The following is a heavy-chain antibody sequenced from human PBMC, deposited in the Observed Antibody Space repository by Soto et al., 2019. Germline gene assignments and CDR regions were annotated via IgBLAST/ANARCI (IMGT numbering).Heavy chain of an antibody. CDR2: IYYSGST. CDR3: ARTSQSTVSSLVF. D-gene: IGHD4-17*01. V-gene: IGHV4-39*07. J-gene: IGHJ4*02. Sequence: SETLSLTCPVSGGSITSSSYYWGWIRQPPGKGLEWIGNIYYSGSTYYNPSLKSRVTISVDTSKNQFSLKLSSVTAADTAVYYCARTSQSTVSSLVFWGKGTLVT. CDR1: GGSITSSSYY.